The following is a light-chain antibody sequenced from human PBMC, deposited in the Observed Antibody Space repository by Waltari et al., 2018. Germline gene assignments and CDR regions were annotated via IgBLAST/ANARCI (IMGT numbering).Light chain of an antibody. J-gene: IGKJ4*01. CDR3: QQYYSFPVT. CDR1: KGISSY. Sequence: AIRITQSPSSLSASTGDRVPITCRASKGISSYLAWYQQKPGKAPKLLIYAASTLQSRVPSRFSGSGSGTDFTLTISCLQSEDFATYYCQQYYSFPVTFGGGTTVEIK. V-gene: IGKV1-8*01. CDR2: AAS.